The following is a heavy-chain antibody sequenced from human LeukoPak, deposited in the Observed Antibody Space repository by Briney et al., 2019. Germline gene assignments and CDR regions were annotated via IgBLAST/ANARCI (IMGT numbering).Heavy chain of an antibody. CDR3: AKVANYYYGSESYYFFEH. V-gene: IGHV3-48*03. D-gene: IGHD3-10*01. CDR2: ISSSGSTI. CDR1: GFTFSSYE. J-gene: IGHJ4*02. Sequence: GALRLSCAASGFTFSSYEMNWVRQAPGKGLEWVSYISSSGSTIYYADSVKGRFTISRDNAKNSLYLQMNSLRVEDTAVYYCAKVANYYYGSESYYFFEHWGRGTPVTASS.